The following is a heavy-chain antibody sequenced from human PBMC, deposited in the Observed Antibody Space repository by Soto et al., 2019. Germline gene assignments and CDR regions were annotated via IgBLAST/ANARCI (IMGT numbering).Heavy chain of an antibody. CDR3: ARDNDRPQLGGNYYYILDV. CDR2: IMPVFRTP. V-gene: IGHV1-69*12. Sequence: QVHLEQSGAEVKKPGSSVKVSCTASGGTFRTADVSWVRQAPGQGLEWLGGIMPVFRTPDYAQKFQGRVTITADESTSTAYMELSGLRSDDTAVYYCARDNDRPQLGGNYYYILDVWGQGTTITVSS. CDR1: GGTFRTAD. J-gene: IGHJ6*02. D-gene: IGHD2-8*01.